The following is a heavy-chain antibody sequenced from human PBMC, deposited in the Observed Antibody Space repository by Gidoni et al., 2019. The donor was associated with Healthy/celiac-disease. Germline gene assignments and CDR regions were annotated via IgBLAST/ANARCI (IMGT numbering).Heavy chain of an antibody. CDR1: GGSFSGYS. J-gene: IGHJ6*02. V-gene: IGHV4-34*01. D-gene: IGHD1-1*01. CDR2: INHSGST. CDR3: ARGTKGKSFPPKNYYYGMDV. Sequence: QVQLQQWGAGLLKPSETLSLTCAVYGGSFSGYSWRWIRQPPGKGLEWIGEINHSGSTNYNPSLKSRVTISVDTSKNQFSLKLSSVTAADTAVYYCARGTKGKSFPPKNYYYGMDVWGQGTTVTVSS.